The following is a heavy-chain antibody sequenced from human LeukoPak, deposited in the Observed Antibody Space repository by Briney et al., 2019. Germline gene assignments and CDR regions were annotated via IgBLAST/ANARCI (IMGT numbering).Heavy chain of an antibody. J-gene: IGHJ4*02. CDR3: PQRSSMSMPGTFDY. CDR2: IYWDDDK. Sequence: SGPTLVKPTQTRSLTSNFSGWSRKTSGVGVGWIRQPPGEALEWLALIYWDDDKRYSPSLESRVTIAKDTSSNQVVLTMTNMNPVATASYTVPQRSSMSMPGTFDYWGQGTLVTVSS. V-gene: IGHV2-5*02. D-gene: IGHD1-26*01. CDR1: GWSRKTSGVG.